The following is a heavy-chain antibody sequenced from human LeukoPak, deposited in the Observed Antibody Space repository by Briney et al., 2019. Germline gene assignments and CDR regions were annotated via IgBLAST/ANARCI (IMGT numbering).Heavy chain of an antibody. J-gene: IGHJ4*02. CDR2: IYSRGSTRGST. CDR3: ARHANYYASGSFYPYFDY. V-gene: IGHV4-59*08. D-gene: IGHD3-10*01. CDR1: GGSISSYY. Sequence: PSETLSLTCTVSGGSISSYYWSWIRQPPGKGLERIGYIYSRGSTRGSTNYNPSLKSRVTTSLDTSKSQFSLKLSSVTAADTAVYYCARHANYYASGSFYPYFDYWGQGTLVTVSS.